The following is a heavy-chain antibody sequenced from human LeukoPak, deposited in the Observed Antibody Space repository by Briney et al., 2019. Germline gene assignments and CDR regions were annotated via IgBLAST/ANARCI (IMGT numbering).Heavy chain of an antibody. V-gene: IGHV1-8*01. CDR1: GYTFTSYD. CDR2: MNPNSGNT. CDR3: ARGYRAKRITMVRGVYYYYYMDV. J-gene: IGHJ6*03. Sequence: ASVKVSCKASGYTFTSYDINWVRQATGQGLEWMGWMNPNSGNTGYAQKFQGRVTMTRNTSISTAYMELSSLRSEDTAVYYCARGYRAKRITMVRGVYYYYYMDVWGKGTTVTISS. D-gene: IGHD3-10*01.